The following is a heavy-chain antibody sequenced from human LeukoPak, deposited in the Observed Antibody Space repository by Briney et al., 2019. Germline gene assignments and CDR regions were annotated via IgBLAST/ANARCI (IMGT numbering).Heavy chain of an antibody. Sequence: SETLSLTCIVSGGSISTNTYYWGWIRLPPGKGLEWIGEIHHRGTTYFNPSLRSRVTISVDTSKNQFSLRLTSVTAADTAVYYCARVTYNGYQHFDYWGQGNLVTVS. D-gene: IGHD3-10*01. V-gene: IGHV4-39*07. CDR1: GGSISTNTYY. J-gene: IGHJ4*02. CDR3: ARVTYNGYQHFDY. CDR2: IHHRGTT.